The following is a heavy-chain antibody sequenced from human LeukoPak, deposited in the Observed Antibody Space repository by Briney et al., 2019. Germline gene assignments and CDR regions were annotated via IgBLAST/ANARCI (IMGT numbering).Heavy chain of an antibody. CDR3: ARPSKWLLVSDAFDI. CDR2: INHSGST. Sequence: SEPLSLLCAVYGGPFRGYYWRGIRQPPGKGVEGIGEINHSGSTNYKPSLKSRFTISVVTTKKQCSLKLHSVTAADAAVYYCARPSKWLLVSDAFDIWGQGTMVTVSS. V-gene: IGHV4-34*01. D-gene: IGHD3-22*01. J-gene: IGHJ3*02. CDR1: GGPFRGYY.